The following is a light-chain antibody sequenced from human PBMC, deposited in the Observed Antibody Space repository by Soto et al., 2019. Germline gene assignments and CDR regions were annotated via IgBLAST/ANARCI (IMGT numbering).Light chain of an antibody. Sequence: IVMTQSLATLSVSPGERATLSCRAGQSIDDKLAWYQQRPGQAPRLLIYATSTRVAGIPARFSGSGSGTEFTLTISALQSEDVGIYYCQQYKSWRTFGQGTKVDIK. CDR2: ATS. CDR1: QSIDDK. V-gene: IGKV3-15*01. J-gene: IGKJ1*01. CDR3: QQYKSWRT.